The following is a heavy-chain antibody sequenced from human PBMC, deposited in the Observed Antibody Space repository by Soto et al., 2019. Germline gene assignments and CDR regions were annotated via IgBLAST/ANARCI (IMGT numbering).Heavy chain of an antibody. D-gene: IGHD6-19*01. Sequence: EVQLLESGGGLVQPGGSLRLSCAASGFTFSTYALSWVRQSPGTGLEWVSAISGSGDDTYYTHSVKGRFNISRDNSKNTLSLQMDSMRVEDTATYYCAKVDRYSSGWSYYAPEYYYYGMDVWGQGTTVTVSS. V-gene: IGHV3-23*01. J-gene: IGHJ6*02. CDR1: GFTFSTYA. CDR3: AKVDRYSSGWSYYAPEYYYYGMDV. CDR2: ISGSGDDT.